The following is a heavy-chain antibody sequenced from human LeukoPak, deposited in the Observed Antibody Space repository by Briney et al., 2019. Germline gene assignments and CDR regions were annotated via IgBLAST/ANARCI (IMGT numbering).Heavy chain of an antibody. V-gene: IGHV3-21*05. CDR1: GFTFSNFG. D-gene: IGHD7-27*01. J-gene: IGHJ3*02. CDR3: ARDANWGFDAFDI. CDR2: IHPSSTYI. Sequence: GGSLRLSCAASGFTFSNFGMNWVRQAPGKGLEWLSYIHPSSTYISYADSMRGRITISRDNSKNTLYLQMNSLRAEDTAVYYCARDANWGFDAFDIWGQGTMVTVSS.